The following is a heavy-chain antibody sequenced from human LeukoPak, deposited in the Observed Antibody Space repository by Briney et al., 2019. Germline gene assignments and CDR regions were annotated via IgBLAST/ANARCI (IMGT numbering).Heavy chain of an antibody. D-gene: IGHD3-22*01. CDR2: ISGSGGST. J-gene: IGHJ4*02. V-gene: IGHV3-23*01. CDR1: GFTFTNYA. Sequence: PGGSLRLSCAASGFTFTNYAVSWVRQAPGKGLEWVSGISGSGGSTYYADSVKGRFTISRDNSKNTLYLQMHSLSAQDMAVYYXXXDXPSQGDYDRSXHFSXFDYXGQGTLVTVFS. CDR3: XXDXPSQGDYDRSXHFSXFDY.